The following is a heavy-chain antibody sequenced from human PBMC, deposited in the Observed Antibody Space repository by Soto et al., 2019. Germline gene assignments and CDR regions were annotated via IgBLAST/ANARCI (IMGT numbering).Heavy chain of an antibody. CDR2: IYPGDSDT. CDR1: GYSFASYW. CDR3: ARQQRYSSSRGVFDY. V-gene: IGHV5-51*01. Sequence: GESLKISCKGSGYSFASYWIGWVRQMPGKGLEWMGIIYPGDSDTRYSPSFQGQVTISADKSISTAYLQWSSLKASDTAMYYCARQQRYSSSRGVFDYWGQGTLVTVSS. D-gene: IGHD6-19*01. J-gene: IGHJ4*02.